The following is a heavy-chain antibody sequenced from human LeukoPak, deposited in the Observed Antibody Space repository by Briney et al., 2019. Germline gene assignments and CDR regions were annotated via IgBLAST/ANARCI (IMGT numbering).Heavy chain of an antibody. V-gene: IGHV4-61*02. D-gene: IGHD3-22*01. CDR3: ARDGFSGIYYDSSWFDP. CDR1: GGSISSGSYY. CDR2: IYTSGST. J-gene: IGHJ5*02. Sequence: SETLSLTCTVSGGSISSGSYYWSWIRQPAGKGLEWIGRIYTSGSTNYNPSLKGRVTISVDTSKNQFSLKLSSVTAADTAVYYCARDGFSGIYYDSSWFDPWGQGTLVTVSS.